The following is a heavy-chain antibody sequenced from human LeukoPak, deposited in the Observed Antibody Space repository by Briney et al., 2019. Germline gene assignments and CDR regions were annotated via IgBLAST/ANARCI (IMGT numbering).Heavy chain of an antibody. CDR2: IRYDGSNK. Sequence: GGSLRLSCAASGFTFSSYGMHWVRQAPGKGLEWVAFIRYDGSNKYYADSVKGRFTISRDNSKNTLYLQMNSLRAEDTAVFYCAKDWCSSTSCYLYYYYYYMDVWGKGTTVTISS. D-gene: IGHD2-2*01. V-gene: IGHV3-30*02. CDR3: AKDWCSSTSCYLYYYYYYMDV. J-gene: IGHJ6*03. CDR1: GFTFSSYG.